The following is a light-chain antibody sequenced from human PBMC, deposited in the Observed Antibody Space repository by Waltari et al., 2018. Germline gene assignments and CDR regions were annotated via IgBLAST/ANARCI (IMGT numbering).Light chain of an antibody. V-gene: IGKV1-13*02. CDR2: YAN. CDR1: QGISSY. Sequence: IQMSQSPSSLSASVGDRVTITCRASQGISSYLNWYQQKPGKAPNLLIYYANSLASGVPSRFSGIGSGTEFTLTISSLQPEDFATYYCQQGNTYPYSFGQGTKVEIK. J-gene: IGKJ2*03. CDR3: QQGNTYPYS.